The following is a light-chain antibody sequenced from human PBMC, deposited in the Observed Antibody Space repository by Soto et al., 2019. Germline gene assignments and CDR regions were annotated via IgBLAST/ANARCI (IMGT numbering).Light chain of an antibody. CDR2: AAT. CDR1: ESINNN. Sequence: EIVMTQSPATLSVSPGEGATLSCTASESINNNLAWYQQKPGQAPRLLIYAATTRATGFPARFSGSGSGTEFTLTISSLQSEDFAVYYCQQHHKWPLTFGGRTKVDIK. CDR3: QQHHKWPLT. J-gene: IGKJ4*01. V-gene: IGKV3-15*01.